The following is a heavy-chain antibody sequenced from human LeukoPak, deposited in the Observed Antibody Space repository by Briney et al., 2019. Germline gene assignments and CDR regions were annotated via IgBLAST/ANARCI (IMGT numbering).Heavy chain of an antibody. Sequence: GASVKVSCKASGYTFTGYYMHWVRQAPGQGLEWMGWINPNSGGTNYAQKFQGRVTMTGDTSISTAYMELSRLRSDDTAVYYCARVYGYCSSTSCQDYYYYYGMDVWGQGTTVTVSS. V-gene: IGHV1-2*02. CDR3: ARVYGYCSSTSCQDYYYYYGMDV. J-gene: IGHJ6*02. CDR1: GYTFTGYY. CDR2: INPNSGGT. D-gene: IGHD2-2*01.